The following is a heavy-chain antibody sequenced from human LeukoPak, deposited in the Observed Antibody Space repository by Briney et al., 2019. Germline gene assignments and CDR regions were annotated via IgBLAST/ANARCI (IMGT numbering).Heavy chain of an antibody. D-gene: IGHD4-17*01. CDR3: ARDFGSYGRDWFDP. Sequence: ASVKVSCKASGYTFTSFGISWVRQAPGQGLEWMGWISAYNGNTNYAQKLQGRVTMTTDTSTSTAYMELRSLRSDDTAVYYCARDFGSYGRDWFDPRGQGTLVTVSS. V-gene: IGHV1-18*01. CDR1: GYTFTSFG. CDR2: ISAYNGNT. J-gene: IGHJ5*02.